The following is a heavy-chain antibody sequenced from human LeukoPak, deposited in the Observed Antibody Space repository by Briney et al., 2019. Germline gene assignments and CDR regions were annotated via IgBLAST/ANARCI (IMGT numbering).Heavy chain of an antibody. J-gene: IGHJ5*02. Sequence: ASVKVSCKASGYTFTGYYMHWVRQAPGQGLGWMGWINPNSGGTNYAQKFQGRVTMTRDTSISTAYMELSRLRSDDTAVYYCATDPRWSYNWFDPWGQGTLVTVSS. V-gene: IGHV1-2*02. CDR2: INPNSGGT. CDR3: ATDPRWSYNWFDP. D-gene: IGHD3-10*01. CDR1: GYTFTGYY.